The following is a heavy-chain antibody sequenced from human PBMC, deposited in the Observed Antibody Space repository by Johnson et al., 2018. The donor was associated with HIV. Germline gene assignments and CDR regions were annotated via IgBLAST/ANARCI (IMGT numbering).Heavy chain of an antibody. CDR2: LSSRGITI. D-gene: IGHD2-15*01. V-gene: IGHV3-48*04. J-gene: IGHJ3*02. CDR1: RFIFSNFW. Sequence: VQLVESGGGLVLRGGSLRLSCTASRFIFSNFWISWVRQAPGKGLEWVSYLSSRGITIYYADSVKGRFTISRDNAKNSLYLEMNSLKTEDTAVYYCARDSVILVDGAFDIWGQGTMVTVSS. CDR3: ARDSVILVDGAFDI.